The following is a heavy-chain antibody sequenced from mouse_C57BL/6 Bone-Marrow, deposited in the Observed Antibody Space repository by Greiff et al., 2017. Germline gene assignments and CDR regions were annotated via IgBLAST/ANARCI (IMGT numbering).Heavy chain of an antibody. V-gene: IGHV1-15*01. Sequence: VQLQESGAELVRPGASVTLSCKASGYTFTDYEMHWVKQTPVHGLEWIGAIDPETGGTAYNQKFKGKAILTADKSSSTAYMELRSLTSEDSAVYYCTRPLYDYLFAYWGQGTLVTVSA. CDR1: GYTFTDYE. CDR2: IDPETGGT. CDR3: TRPLYDYLFAY. J-gene: IGHJ3*01. D-gene: IGHD2-4*01.